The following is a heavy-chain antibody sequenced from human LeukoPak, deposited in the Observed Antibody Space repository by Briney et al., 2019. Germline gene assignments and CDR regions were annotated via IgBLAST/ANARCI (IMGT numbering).Heavy chain of an antibody. CDR1: GGSISSYY. Sequence: PSETLSLTCTVSGGSISSYYWSWIRQPPGKGLEWIGYIYYSGSTNYNPSLKSRVTISVDTSKNQFSLKLNSVTAADMAVYYCARAVDYGDYWYFDLWGRGTLVTVSS. V-gene: IGHV4-59*01. D-gene: IGHD4-17*01. J-gene: IGHJ2*01. CDR2: IYYSGST. CDR3: ARAVDYGDYWYFDL.